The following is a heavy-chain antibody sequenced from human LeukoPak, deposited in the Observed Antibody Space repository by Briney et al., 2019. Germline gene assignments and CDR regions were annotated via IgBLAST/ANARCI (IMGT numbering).Heavy chain of an antibody. J-gene: IGHJ4*02. D-gene: IGHD1-26*01. CDR1: GYDFSGDW. CDR2: IYPGDSDT. V-gene: IGHV5-51*01. CDR3: ARHRHWELQAPFDY. Sequence: GESLKISCKGSGYDFSGDWIGWVRQMPGKGLELMGIIYPGDSDTRYSPSFQGQVTISADKSISTAYLQWSSLKASDTAMYYCARHRHWELQAPFDYWGQGTLVTVSS.